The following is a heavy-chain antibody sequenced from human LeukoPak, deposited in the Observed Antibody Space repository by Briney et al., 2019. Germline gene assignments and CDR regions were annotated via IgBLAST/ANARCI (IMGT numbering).Heavy chain of an antibody. Sequence: ASVKVSCKASGYTFTSYAMHWLRQAPGQRLEWMGWINAGNGNAKYLQKFQGRVTFTRDTSASTAYMELSSLRSEDTAVYYCASIDYGDYWGQGTLVTVSS. V-gene: IGHV1-3*01. CDR2: INAGNGNA. CDR1: GYTFTSYA. CDR3: ASIDYGDY. J-gene: IGHJ4*02. D-gene: IGHD2-15*01.